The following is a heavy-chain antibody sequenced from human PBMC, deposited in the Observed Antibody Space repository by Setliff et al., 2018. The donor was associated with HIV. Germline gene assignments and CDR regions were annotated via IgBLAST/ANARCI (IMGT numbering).Heavy chain of an antibody. CDR1: GFTFSDYY. CDR3: ANEGLGRDGNNYINWFAS. V-gene: IGHV3-11*04. CDR2: ISSSGSTI. D-gene: IGHD3-10*01. J-gene: IGHJ5*01. Sequence: GGSLRLSCAASGFTFSDYYTSWIRQAPGKGLEWVSYISSSGSTIYYADSVKGRFTISRDNAKNSLYLQMNSLKAEDTAVYYCANEGLGRDGNNYINWFASWGQGTLVTVSS.